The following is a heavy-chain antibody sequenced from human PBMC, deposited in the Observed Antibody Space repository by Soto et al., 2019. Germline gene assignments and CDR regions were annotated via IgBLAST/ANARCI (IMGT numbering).Heavy chain of an antibody. V-gene: IGHV2-5*02. J-gene: IGHJ4*02. Sequence: QITLKESGPPLLKPTQTLTLTCTFSGFSLSTSGVGVGWIRQPPGKAVEWLGLLYWDADKRYSPSLNSRLTITKDTSKNQVVLRMTNMDPVDTATYYCAHSQGVAAYFDYWGQGILVSVSS. CDR3: AHSQGVAAYFDY. CDR2: LYWDADK. CDR1: GFSLSTSGVG. D-gene: IGHD1-26*01.